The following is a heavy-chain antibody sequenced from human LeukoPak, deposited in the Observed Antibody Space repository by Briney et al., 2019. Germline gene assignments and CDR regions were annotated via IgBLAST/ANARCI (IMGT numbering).Heavy chain of an antibody. J-gene: IGHJ6*03. CDR1: GGSISSSSYY. CDR2: IYYSGST. D-gene: IGHD1-14*01. CDR3: ARGTVPPPTGYYYYYMDV. V-gene: IGHV4-39*07. Sequence: SETLSLTCTVSGGSISSSSYYWGWIRQPPGKGLEWIGSIYYSGSTNYNPSLKSRVTISVDTSKNQFSLKLSSVTAADTAVYYCARGTVPPPTGYYYYYMDVWGKGTTVTVSS.